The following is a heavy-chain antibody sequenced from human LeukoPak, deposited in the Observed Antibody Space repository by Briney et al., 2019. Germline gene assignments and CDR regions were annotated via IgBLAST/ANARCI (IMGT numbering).Heavy chain of an antibody. CDR2: ISYDGSNK. CDR1: GFTFSSYG. V-gene: IGHV3-30*03. D-gene: IGHD4-17*01. Sequence: GGSLRLSCAASGFTFSSYGMHWVRQAPGKGLEWVAVISYDGSNKYYADSVKGRFTISRDNSKNTLYLQMNSLRAEDTAVYYCARGTPMYGDYDPSDYGMDVWGQGTTVTVSS. J-gene: IGHJ6*02. CDR3: ARGTPMYGDYDPSDYGMDV.